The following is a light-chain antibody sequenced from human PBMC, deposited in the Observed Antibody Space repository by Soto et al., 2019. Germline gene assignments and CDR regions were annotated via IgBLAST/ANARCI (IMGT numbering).Light chain of an antibody. J-gene: IGLJ2*01. CDR3: SSYRSSNAGV. CDR2: EVS. Sequence: QSVLTQPASVSGSPGQSITISCTGTSSDVGGYNYVSWYQQHPGKAPKLMIYEVSNRPSGVSNRFSGSKSGNTASLTISGLQAEDEADSYCSSYRSSNAGVFGGGTKVPV. CDR1: SSDVGGYNY. V-gene: IGLV2-14*01.